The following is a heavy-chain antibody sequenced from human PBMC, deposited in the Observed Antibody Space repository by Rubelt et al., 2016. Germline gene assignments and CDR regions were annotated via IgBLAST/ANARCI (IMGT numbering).Heavy chain of an antibody. CDR1: GGSISSSSYY. D-gene: IGHD6-6*01. CDR2: IYYSGST. J-gene: IGHJ4*02. Sequence: QLQLQESGPGLVKPSETLSLTCTVSGGSISSSSYYWGWIRQPPGKGLEWIGSIYYSGSTYYNPSLNRRVTISVDTSKNQFSLKLSSVTAADTAVYYCARHLKGAAPGFDYWGQGTLVTVSS. CDR3: ARHLKGAAPGFDY. V-gene: IGHV4-39*01.